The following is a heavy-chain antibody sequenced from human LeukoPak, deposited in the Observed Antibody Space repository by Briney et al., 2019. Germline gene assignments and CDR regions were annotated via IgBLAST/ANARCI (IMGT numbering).Heavy chain of an antibody. CDR3: ARAYSWAFDY. CDR2: ISSSSSYI. D-gene: IGHD5-18*01. J-gene: IGHJ4*02. CDR1: GFTFSSYS. Sequence: PGGSLRLSCAASGFTFSSYSMNWVRQAPGKGLEWVSSISSSSSYIYYADSVRGRFTISRDNSKNTLYLQMNSLRAEDTAVYYCARAYSWAFDYWGQGTLVTVSS. V-gene: IGHV3-21*01.